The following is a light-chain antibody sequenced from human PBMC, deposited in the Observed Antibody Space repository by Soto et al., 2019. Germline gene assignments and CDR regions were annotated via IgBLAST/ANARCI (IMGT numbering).Light chain of an antibody. V-gene: IGLV3-21*04. Sequence: SYELTQPHSVSVAPGKTDRITCGGNNIGSKSVHWYQQKPGQAPVLVIYYDSDRPSGIPERFSGSNSGNTATLTISRVEAGDEADYYCQVWDSSSDHVAFGGGTKLTVL. J-gene: IGLJ2*01. CDR3: QVWDSSSDHVA. CDR1: NIGSKS. CDR2: YDS.